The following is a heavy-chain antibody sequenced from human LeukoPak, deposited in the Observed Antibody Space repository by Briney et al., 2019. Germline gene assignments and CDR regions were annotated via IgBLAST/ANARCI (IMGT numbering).Heavy chain of an antibody. D-gene: IGHD1-26*01. CDR2: ISGSSTYI. Sequence: GGSLRLSCAASGFTFSRYTMNWVRQAPGKGLEWVSSISGSSTYIYYADSVKGRFTISRDNAKNSLFLQMNSLRAEDTAVYYCARDLWELLLSETGDAFDIWGQGTMVTVSS. V-gene: IGHV3-21*01. CDR1: GFTFSRYT. J-gene: IGHJ3*02. CDR3: ARDLWELLLSETGDAFDI.